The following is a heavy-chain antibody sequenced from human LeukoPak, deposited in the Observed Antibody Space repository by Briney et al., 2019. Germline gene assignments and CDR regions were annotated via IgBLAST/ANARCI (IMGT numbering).Heavy chain of an antibody. V-gene: IGHV3-20*04. Sequence: GGSLRLSCAASGFTFDDYGMSWVRQAPGKGLEWVSGINWNGGSTGYAGSVKGRFTISRDNAKNSLYLQMNSLRAEDTALYYCARGPPYYYGSGSSLRGAFDIWGQGTMVTVSS. CDR3: ARGPPYYYGSGSSLRGAFDI. CDR1: GFTFDDYG. CDR2: INWNGGST. D-gene: IGHD3-10*01. J-gene: IGHJ3*02.